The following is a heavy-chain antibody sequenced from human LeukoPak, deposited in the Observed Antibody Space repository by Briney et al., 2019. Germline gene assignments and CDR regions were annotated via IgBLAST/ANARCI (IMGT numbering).Heavy chain of an antibody. CDR3: ASFSSGWYLGY. J-gene: IGHJ4*02. V-gene: IGHV4-59*01. CDR2: IYYSGST. Sequence: SETLSLTCTVSGGSISSYYWSWIRQPPGKGLEWIGYIYYSGSTNYNPSLKSRVTISVDTSKNQFSLKLSSVTAADTAVYYCASFSSGWYLGYWGQGTLVTVSS. CDR1: GGSISSYY. D-gene: IGHD6-19*01.